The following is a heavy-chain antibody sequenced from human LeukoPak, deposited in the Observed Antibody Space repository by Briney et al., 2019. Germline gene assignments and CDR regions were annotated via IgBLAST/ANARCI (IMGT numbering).Heavy chain of an antibody. CDR2: SRNKANSYTT. V-gene: IGHV3-72*01. D-gene: IGHD2-2*01. CDR3: VRGYQSFDQ. CDR1: GFTFSDYY. Sequence: GGSLRLSCAVSGFTFSDYYMDWVRQPPGKGLEWVGRSRNKANSYTTEYAASVKGRFSISRDDSKNSLYLQLNSLKTEDTAVYYCVRGYQSFDQWGQGTLVTVSS. J-gene: IGHJ4*02.